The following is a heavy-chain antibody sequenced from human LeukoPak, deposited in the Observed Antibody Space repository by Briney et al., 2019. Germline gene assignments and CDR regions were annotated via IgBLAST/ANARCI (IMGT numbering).Heavy chain of an antibody. V-gene: IGHV4-59*08. CDR2: MYNSGST. D-gene: IGHD1-26*01. CDR3: ARQGFGGRSFNV. CDR1: GGSISTYY. J-gene: IGHJ3*01. Sequence: NPSETLSLTCTASGGSISTYYWRWIGQPPGKSLKWIGYMYNSGSTNYNPSLKSRVTISIDTSKNQVSLRLSSVTAADTAVYYCARQGFGGRSFNVWGQGTMVTVSS.